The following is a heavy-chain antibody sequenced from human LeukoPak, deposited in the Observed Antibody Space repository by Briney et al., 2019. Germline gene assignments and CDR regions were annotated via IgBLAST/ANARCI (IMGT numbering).Heavy chain of an antibody. CDR3: ARTGGSSPFDY. CDR1: GGSISSYY. Sequence: PSETLSLTCTVSGGSISSYYWSWIRQPQGKGLEWIGYIYTSGSTNYNPSLKSRVTISVDTSKNQFSLKLSSVTAADTAVYYCARTGGSSPFDYWGQGTLVTVSS. V-gene: IGHV4-4*09. J-gene: IGHJ4*02. CDR2: IYTSGST. D-gene: IGHD6-6*01.